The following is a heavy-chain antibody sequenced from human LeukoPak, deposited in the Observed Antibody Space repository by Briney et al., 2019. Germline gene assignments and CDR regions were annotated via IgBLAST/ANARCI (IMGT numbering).Heavy chain of an antibody. D-gene: IGHD5-12*01. CDR3: ARASGYDLGYYYYYMDV. V-gene: IGHV3-23*01. CDR1: GFTFSTYG. J-gene: IGHJ6*03. CDR2: ISPSGGIT. Sequence: GGTLRLSCAASGFTFSTYGMNWVRQAPGKGLEWVSGISPSGGITYYTDSVKGRFTISRDNSKNTLYLQMNSLRAEDTAVYYCARASGYDLGYYYYYMDVWGKGTTVTISS.